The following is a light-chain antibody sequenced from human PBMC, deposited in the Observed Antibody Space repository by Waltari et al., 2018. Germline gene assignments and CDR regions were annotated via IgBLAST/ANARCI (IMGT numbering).Light chain of an antibody. CDR1: SSDVGSYNF. CDR2: DVN. Sequence: QSALTQPPSVSGSPGQSVTIPCTGTSSDVGSYNFCSWYQQHPDKAPKLLIYDVNKRPSGVPDRFSGSKSGNTASLTISGLQGEDEADYYCCSYAGSYTYVFGTGTKVTAL. V-gene: IGLV2-11*01. J-gene: IGLJ1*01. CDR3: CSYAGSYTYV.